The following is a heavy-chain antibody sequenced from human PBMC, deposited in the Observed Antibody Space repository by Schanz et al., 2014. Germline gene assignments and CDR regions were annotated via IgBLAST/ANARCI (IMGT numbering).Heavy chain of an antibody. CDR1: GFTFSSYD. CDR2: INSDGTTT. D-gene: IGHD2-15*01. J-gene: IGHJ6*02. CDR3: RRENRQGSDPYSGGSCHACGVDV. Sequence: EVQLEESGGGLVQPGGSLRLSCAASGFTFSSYDMHWVRQAPGKGLVWVSHINSDGTTTTYADSVKGRFTVSRDNAKNTLNLQMNGLRAEDTAVYYCRRENRQGSDPYSGGSCHACGVDVWGQGTTXIVSS. V-gene: IGHV3-74*01.